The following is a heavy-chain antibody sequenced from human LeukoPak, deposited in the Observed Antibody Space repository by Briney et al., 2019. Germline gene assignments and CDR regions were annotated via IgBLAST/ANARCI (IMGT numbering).Heavy chain of an antibody. D-gene: IGHD3-22*01. V-gene: IGHV4-34*01. J-gene: IGHJ4*02. CDR3: ARSYYDSSRLFDY. CDR1: GGSFSGYY. CDR2: INHSGST. Sequence: PSETLSLTCAVYGGSFSGYYWSWIRQPPGKGLEWIGEINHSGSTNYNPSLKSRVTISVDTSKNQFSLKLSSVTAADTAVYHCARSYYDSSRLFDYWGQGTLVTVSS.